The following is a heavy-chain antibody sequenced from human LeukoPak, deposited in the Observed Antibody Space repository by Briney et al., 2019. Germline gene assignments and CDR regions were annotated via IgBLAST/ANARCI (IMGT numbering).Heavy chain of an antibody. Sequence: PGGSLRLSCAASGFTFGGYSMRWVRQAPGKGLEWVSGIRGSTGNTYYADSVKGRFTFSRADSKNIVYMQMNSLRGDDTAVYYCAKGPLGSCSGSSCYLIDYWGQGTLVTVSS. D-gene: IGHD2-15*01. V-gene: IGHV3-23*01. CDR1: GFTFGGYS. CDR3: AKGPLGSCSGSSCYLIDY. J-gene: IGHJ4*02. CDR2: IRGSTGNT.